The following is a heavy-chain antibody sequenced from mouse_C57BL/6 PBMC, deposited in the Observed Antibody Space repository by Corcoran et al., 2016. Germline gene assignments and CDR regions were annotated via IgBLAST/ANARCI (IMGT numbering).Heavy chain of an antibody. Sequence: QAQLKLYGAEPVKLGASVKIYCTASGYAFSSYWLNWVTQRPGKGLEWIGKIYPGDGDTNYNGKFKGKTTLTADKSSSTAYMQLSSLTSEDSAVYFCARAGDYDWFAYWGQGTLVTVSA. CDR2: IYPGDGDT. J-gene: IGHJ3*01. D-gene: IGHD2-4*01. CDR3: ARAGDYDWFAY. V-gene: IGHV1-80*01. CDR1: GYAFSSYW.